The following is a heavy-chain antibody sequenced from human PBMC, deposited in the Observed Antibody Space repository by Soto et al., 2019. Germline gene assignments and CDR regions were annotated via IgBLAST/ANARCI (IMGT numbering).Heavy chain of an antibody. D-gene: IGHD4-4*01. V-gene: IGHV2-26*01. J-gene: IGHJ5*02. CDR3: ARIDPYSSYNWFEP. CDR1: GFSLNNVRMG. Sequence: SGPTLVNPTETLTLTCTVSGFSLNNVRMGVSWIRQPPGKALEWLAQILSNDEKSYRTSLKSRLTISKDTSRSQVVLTMTNMDPVDTATYYCARIDPYSSYNWFEPWGQGAQVNVSS. CDR2: ILSNDEK.